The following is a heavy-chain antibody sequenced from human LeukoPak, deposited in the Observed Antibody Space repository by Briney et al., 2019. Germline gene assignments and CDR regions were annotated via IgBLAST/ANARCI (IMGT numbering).Heavy chain of an antibody. CDR2: IIPILGIA. V-gene: IGHV1-69*02. CDR3: ARTLQVYYYGMDV. J-gene: IGHJ6*02. Sequence: SVKVSCKASGYTFTSYYMHWVRQAPGQGLEWMGRIIPILGIANYAQKFQGRVTITADKSTSTAYMELSSLRSEDTAVYYCARTLQVYYYGMDVWGQGTTVTVSS. CDR1: GYTFTSYY.